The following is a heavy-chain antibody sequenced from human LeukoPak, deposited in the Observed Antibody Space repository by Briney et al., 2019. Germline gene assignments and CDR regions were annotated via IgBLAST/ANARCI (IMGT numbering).Heavy chain of an antibody. CDR3: AKGPVVVPAATRIYYYYMDV. CDR1: GFTFSSYG. D-gene: IGHD2-2*01. V-gene: IGHV3-30*02. CDR2: IRYDGSNK. J-gene: IGHJ6*03. Sequence: GGSLRLSCAASGFTFSSYGMHWVRQAPGKGLEWVAFIRYDGSNKYYADSVKGRFTISRDNSKNTLYLQMNSLRAEDTAVYYCAKGPVVVPAATRIYYYYMDVWGKGTTVTVSS.